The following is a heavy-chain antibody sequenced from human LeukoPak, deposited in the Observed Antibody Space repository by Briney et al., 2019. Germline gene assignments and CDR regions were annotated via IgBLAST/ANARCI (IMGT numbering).Heavy chain of an antibody. V-gene: IGHV3-23*01. J-gene: IGHJ4*02. CDR3: AKNNYDSSGYSTSDY. D-gene: IGHD3-22*01. CDR1: GITFNNYA. CDR2: ISGTGDRT. Sequence: GGSLRISCSVSGITFNNYAMNWVRLAPGKGLEWVSSISGTGDRTYYVDSVKGRFTISRDNSRKTLYLQMKSLRAEDTAIYYCAKNNYDSSGYSTSDYWGQGTLVSVSS.